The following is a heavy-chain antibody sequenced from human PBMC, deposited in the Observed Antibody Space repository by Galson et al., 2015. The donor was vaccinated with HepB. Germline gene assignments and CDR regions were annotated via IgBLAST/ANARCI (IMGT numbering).Heavy chain of an antibody. Sequence: SLRLSCAASGFTINSHAMSWVRQAPGKGLEWVSVILGSGGSTYYADSVKGRFTISRDNSKNTLYLQIDSLGAEDTAVYYCATDLRTAYYFDYWGQGTLVTVSS. CDR3: ATDLRTAYYFDY. V-gene: IGHV3-23*01. CDR2: ILGSGGST. J-gene: IGHJ4*02. CDR1: GFTINSHA.